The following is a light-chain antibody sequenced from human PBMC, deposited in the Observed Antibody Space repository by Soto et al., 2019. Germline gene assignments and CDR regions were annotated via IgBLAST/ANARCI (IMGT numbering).Light chain of an antibody. CDR2: DVS. CDR1: SSNVGGYNY. V-gene: IGLV2-11*01. CDR3: CSYAGSHTFV. Sequence: QSVLTRPRSVSGSPGQSVTISCTGSSSNVGGYNYVSWYQQHPGKAPKFMIYDVSKRPSGVPDRFSGSKSGNTASLTISGLQAEDEADYYCCSYAGSHTFVFGTGTKLTVL. J-gene: IGLJ1*01.